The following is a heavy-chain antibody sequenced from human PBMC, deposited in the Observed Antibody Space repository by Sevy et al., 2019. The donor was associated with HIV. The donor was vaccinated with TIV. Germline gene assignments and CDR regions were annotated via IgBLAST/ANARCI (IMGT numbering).Heavy chain of an antibody. CDR1: GDSISSGIYS. V-gene: IGHV4-30-2*01. Sequence: SETLSLTCAVSGDSISSGIYSWYWIRQPPGKGLEWIWYIYHTGNTYYNPSLRSRVTISIETSKNQFSLKLTSVTAADTAVYYCARDSGDYPYYFDHWGQGTLVTVSS. CDR3: ARDSGDYPYYFDH. J-gene: IGHJ4*02. D-gene: IGHD4-17*01. CDR2: IYHTGNT.